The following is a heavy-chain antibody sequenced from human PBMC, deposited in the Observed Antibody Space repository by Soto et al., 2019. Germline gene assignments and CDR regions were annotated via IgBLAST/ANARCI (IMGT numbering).Heavy chain of an antibody. CDR1: GGSFSGYY. D-gene: IGHD2-8*02. V-gene: IGHV4-34*01. J-gene: IGHJ4*02. Sequence: SETLSLTCAVYGGSFSGYYWSWIRQPPGKGLEWIGEINHRGSTNYNPSLKRRVTISVDTSKNQFSLKLTSVTAADTAVYYCARDKITGLFAYWGQGTLVTGSS. CDR3: ARDKITGLFAY. CDR2: INHRGST.